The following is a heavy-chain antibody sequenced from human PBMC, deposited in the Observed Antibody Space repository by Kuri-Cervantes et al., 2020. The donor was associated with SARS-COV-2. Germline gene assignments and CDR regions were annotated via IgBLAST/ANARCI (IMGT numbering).Heavy chain of an antibody. CDR1: GFTFSSYP. CDR2: ISYDGRKI. Sequence: GESLKISCAASGFTFSSYPMHWVRQAPGKGLEWVALISYDGRKINYSESVKGRFTISRDNSQSALYLQMDSLTPEDTALYYCARELSPGGSHLDYWGQGTLVTVSS. J-gene: IGHJ4*02. V-gene: IGHV3-30*04. D-gene: IGHD3-16*01. CDR3: ARELSPGGSHLDY.